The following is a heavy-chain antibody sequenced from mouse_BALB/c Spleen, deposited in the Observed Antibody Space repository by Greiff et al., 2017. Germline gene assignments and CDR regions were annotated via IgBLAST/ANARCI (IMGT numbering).Heavy chain of an antibody. CDR3: ARYYGSSYAMDY. CDR2: ISSGGSYT. CDR1: GFTFSSYT. J-gene: IGHJ4*01. V-gene: IGHV5-6-4*01. Sequence: EVKLQESGGGLVKPGGSLKLSCAASGFTFSSYTMSWVRQTPEKRLEWVATISSGGSYTYYPDSVKGRFTISRDNAKNTLYLQMSSLKSEDTAMYYCARYYGSSYAMDYWGQGTSVTVSS. D-gene: IGHD1-1*01.